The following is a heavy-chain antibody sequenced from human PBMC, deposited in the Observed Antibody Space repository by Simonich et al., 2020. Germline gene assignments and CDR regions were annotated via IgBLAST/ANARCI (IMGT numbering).Heavy chain of an antibody. Sequence: QLQLQESGPGLVKPSETLSLTCTVSGGSISSSSYYWGWIRQPPGKGREWIGSYYYSGSTYYNPSLKSRVTISVDTSKNQFSLKLSSVTAADTAVYYCARHAGFAFDIWGQGTMVTVSS. CDR2: YYYSGST. J-gene: IGHJ3*02. D-gene: IGHD6-13*01. CDR3: ARHAGFAFDI. CDR1: GGSISSSSYY. V-gene: IGHV4-39*01.